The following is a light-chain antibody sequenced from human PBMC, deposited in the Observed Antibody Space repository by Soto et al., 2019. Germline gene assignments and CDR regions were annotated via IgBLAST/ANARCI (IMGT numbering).Light chain of an antibody. CDR1: SGDIGSYNR. J-gene: IGLJ1*01. CDR3: SSYSISDTPYV. CDR2: EVT. Sequence: QSALTQPASVSGSPGQSITISCTGTSGDIGSYNRVSWYQQHPGKAPKLIIYEVTDRPSGVSNRFSGSKSGNTASLTISGLQAEDEADYYCSSYSISDTPYVFGGGTKLTVL. V-gene: IGLV2-14*01.